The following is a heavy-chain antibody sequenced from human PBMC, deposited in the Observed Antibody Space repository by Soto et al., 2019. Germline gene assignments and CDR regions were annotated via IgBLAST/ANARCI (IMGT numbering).Heavy chain of an antibody. CDR3: ARYFDP. CDR1: GFTVSSNF. CDR2: IYNVGST. J-gene: IGHJ5*02. Sequence: GGSLRLSCAASGFTVSSNFMSWVRQAPGKGLEWISVIYNVGSTYYADSVKGRFTISRDFSKNTLYLQMNSLRAEDTAVYYCARYFDPWGQGTLVTVSS. V-gene: IGHV3-53*01.